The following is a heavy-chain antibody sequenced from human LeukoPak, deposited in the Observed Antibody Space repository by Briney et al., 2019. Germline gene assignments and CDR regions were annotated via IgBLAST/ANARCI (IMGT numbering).Heavy chain of an antibody. D-gene: IGHD3-10*01. CDR2: IGTAGEI. J-gene: IGHJ4*02. V-gene: IGHV3-13*01. CDR3: ARGVLLWFGELSNFDY. CDR1: GSTFSSYD. Sequence: GGSLRLSCAASGSTFSSYDIHWVRQATGKGLEWVSGIGTAGEIYYPGSVKGRFTISRENAKNSLYLQMNSLRAEDTAVYYCARGVLLWFGELSNFDYWGQGTLVTVSS.